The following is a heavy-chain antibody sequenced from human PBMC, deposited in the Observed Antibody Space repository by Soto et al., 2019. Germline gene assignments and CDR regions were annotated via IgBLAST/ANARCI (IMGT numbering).Heavy chain of an antibody. CDR2: IYPGDSDT. CDR3: ARTWHTSSFGSWFDT. CDR1: GYSFTSYW. D-gene: IGHD6-13*01. Sequence: PGESLKISCKGSGYSFTSYWIGWVRQMPGKGLEWMGIIYPGDSDTRYSPSFQGQVTISADKSISTAYLQWSSLKASDTAMYYCARTWHTSSFGSWFDTWGQGTLVTVSS. J-gene: IGHJ5*02. V-gene: IGHV5-51*01.